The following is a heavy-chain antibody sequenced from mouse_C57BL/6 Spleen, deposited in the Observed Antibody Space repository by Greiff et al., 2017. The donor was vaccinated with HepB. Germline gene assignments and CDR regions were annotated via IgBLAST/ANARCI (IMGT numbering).Heavy chain of an antibody. Sequence: QVQLQQSGAELVRPGTSVKVSCKASGYAFTNYLIEWVKQRPGQGLEWIGVINPGSGGTNYNEKFKGKATLTADKSSSTAYMQLSSLTSEDSAVYFCARFEDFGAMDYWGQGISVTVSS. J-gene: IGHJ4*01. V-gene: IGHV1-54*01. CDR1: GYAFTNYL. CDR2: INPGSGGT. CDR3: ARFEDFGAMDY. D-gene: IGHD3-1*01.